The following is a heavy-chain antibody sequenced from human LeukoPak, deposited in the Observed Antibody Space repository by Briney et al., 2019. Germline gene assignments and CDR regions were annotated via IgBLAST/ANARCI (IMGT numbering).Heavy chain of an antibody. CDR3: ARGYWSNWFDP. D-gene: IGHD1-1*01. Sequence: SETLSLTCTVSGGSISSGGYYWSWIRQHPGKGLEWIGYIYYSGSTYYNPSLKSRVTISVDTSKNQFSLKLSSVTAADTAVYYCARGYWSNWFDPWGQGTLVTVS. V-gene: IGHV4-31*03. CDR2: IYYSGST. CDR1: GGSISSGGYY. J-gene: IGHJ5*02.